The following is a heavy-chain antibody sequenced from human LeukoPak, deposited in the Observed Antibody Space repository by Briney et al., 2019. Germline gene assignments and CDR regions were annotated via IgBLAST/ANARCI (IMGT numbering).Heavy chain of an antibody. CDR1: GYTFTGYY. D-gene: IGHD3-10*01. CDR2: INPNSGGT. J-gene: IGHJ4*02. Sequence: ASVKVSCKASGYTFTGYYMHWVRQAPGQGLEWMGWINPNSGGTNYAQKFQGRVTMTRDTSISTAYMELSRLRSDDTAVYYCARALGVRGVIIPGDYWGQGTLVTVSS. V-gene: IGHV1-2*02. CDR3: ARALGVRGVIIPGDY.